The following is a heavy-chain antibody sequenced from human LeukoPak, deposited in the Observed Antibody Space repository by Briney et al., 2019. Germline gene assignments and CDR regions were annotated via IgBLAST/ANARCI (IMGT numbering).Heavy chain of an antibody. CDR3: ARVTPFQDYYDSSALDY. CDR2: ISSSGSTI. J-gene: IGHJ4*02. CDR1: GFTFSSYE. V-gene: IGHV3-48*03. Sequence: PGGSLRLSCAASGFTFSSYEMNWVRQAPGKGLEWVSYISSSGSTIYYADSVKGRFTISRDNAKNSLYLQMNSLRAEDTAVYYCARVTPFQDYYDSSALDYWGQGTLVTVSS. D-gene: IGHD3-22*01.